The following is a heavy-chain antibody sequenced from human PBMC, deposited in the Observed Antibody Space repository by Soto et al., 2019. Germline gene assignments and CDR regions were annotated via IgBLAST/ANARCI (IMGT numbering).Heavy chain of an antibody. V-gene: IGHV3-30*18. D-gene: IGHD6-13*01. J-gene: IGHJ4*02. CDR3: AKEYGSTWIDH. Sequence: QVELVESGGGVVQPGRSLRLSCAASGFTFSTYGMHWVRQAPGKGLEWVAAMSYDGTKEYYVDSVKGRFTISRDNSRNPLFLQLNSLRAVDTAVYYCAKEYGSTWIDHWGQGTLVTVSS. CDR2: MSYDGTKE. CDR1: GFTFSTYG.